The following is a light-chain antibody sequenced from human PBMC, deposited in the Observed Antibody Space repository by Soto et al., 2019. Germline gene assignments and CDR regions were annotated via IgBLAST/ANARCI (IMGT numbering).Light chain of an antibody. CDR1: SSNIGSNT. J-gene: IGLJ2*01. Sequence: QLVLTQPPSASGTPGQRVTISCSGSSSNIGSNTVTWYQHLPGTAPKLLIYSNDQRPSGVPDRFSGSKSGTSASLAISGLQSEDEADYYCASWDDSRKGVVFGGGTKLIVL. CDR3: ASWDDSRKGVV. V-gene: IGLV1-44*01. CDR2: SND.